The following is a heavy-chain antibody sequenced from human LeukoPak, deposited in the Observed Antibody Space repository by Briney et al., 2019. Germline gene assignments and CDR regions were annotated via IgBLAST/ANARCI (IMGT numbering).Heavy chain of an antibody. CDR3: ARDFTAGNWKGRYGAFDI. V-gene: IGHV3-7*01. CDR1: GFTFSSYW. D-gene: IGHD1-1*01. J-gene: IGHJ3*02. Sequence: GGSLRLSCAASGFTFSSYWMSWVRQAPGKGLEWVANIKQDGSEKYYVDSVKGRFTISRDNAKNSLYLQMNSLRAEDTAVYYCARDFTAGNWKGRYGAFDIWGQGTMVTVSS. CDR2: IKQDGSEK.